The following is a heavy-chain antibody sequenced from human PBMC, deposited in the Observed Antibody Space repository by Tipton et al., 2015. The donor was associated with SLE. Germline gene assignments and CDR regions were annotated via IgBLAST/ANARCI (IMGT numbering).Heavy chain of an antibody. D-gene: IGHD6-19*01. J-gene: IGHJ4*02. CDR3: AIPYTYSSGWLYFDY. Sequence: SLRLSCAASGFTFSSYAMHWVRQAPGKGLEWVAVISYDGSNKNYADSVKGRFTISRDNSKNTLYLQMNSLRAEDTAVYYCAIPYTYSSGWLYFDYWGQGTLVTVSS. V-gene: IGHV3-30-3*01. CDR2: ISYDGSNK. CDR1: GFTFSSYA.